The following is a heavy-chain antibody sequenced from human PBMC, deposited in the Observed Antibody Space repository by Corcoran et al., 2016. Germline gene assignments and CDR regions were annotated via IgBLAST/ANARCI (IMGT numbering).Heavy chain of an antibody. Sequence: QVQLQQWGAGLLKPSETLSLTCAVYGGSFSGYYWSWIRQPPGKGLEWIGEINHSGSTNYNPSLKSRVTISVDTSKNQFSLKLSSVNAADTAVYYCARGNKLCCGLDDWGQGTLVTVSS. J-gene: IGHJ4*02. CDR1: GGSFSGYY. CDR3: ARGNKLCCGLDD. V-gene: IGHV4-34*01. CDR2: INHSGST. D-gene: IGHD2-21*01.